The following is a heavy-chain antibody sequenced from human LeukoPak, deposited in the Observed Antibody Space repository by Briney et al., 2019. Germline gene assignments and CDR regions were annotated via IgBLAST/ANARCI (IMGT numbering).Heavy chain of an antibody. CDR1: GFTFSSYA. CDR2: ISYDGSNK. J-gene: IGHJ4*02. CDR3: ARDYDSSGFYYFDY. Sequence: GGSLRLSCAASGFTFSSYAMHWVRQAPGKGLEWGAVISYDGSNKYYADSVKGRFTISRDNSKNTLYLQMNSLSAEDTAVYYCARDYDSSGFYYFDYWGQGTLVTVSS. D-gene: IGHD3-22*01. V-gene: IGHV3-30*04.